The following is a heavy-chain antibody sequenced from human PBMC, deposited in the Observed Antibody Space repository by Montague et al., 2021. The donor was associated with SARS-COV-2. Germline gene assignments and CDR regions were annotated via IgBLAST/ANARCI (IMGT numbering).Heavy chain of an antibody. CDR1: GFTLGDHA. J-gene: IGHJ4*02. CDR2: ITWDSGTL. Sequence: SLRLSCSASGFTLGDHAMHWVRQAPGKGPEWISGITWDSGTLGYAYSVXGRFTISRDNAKNSLYLQMNSLRVEDTALYYCAKDFDYYDSSGYFDYWGQGTLVTVSS. V-gene: IGHV3-9*01. D-gene: IGHD3-22*01. CDR3: AKDFDYYDSSGYFDY.